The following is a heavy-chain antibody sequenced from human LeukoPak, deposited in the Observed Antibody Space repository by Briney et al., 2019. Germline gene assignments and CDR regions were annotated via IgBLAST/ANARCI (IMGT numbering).Heavy chain of an antibody. J-gene: IGHJ4*02. CDR3: AREAAGSVDY. CDR1: GYTFTGYY. CDR2: INPNSGGT. V-gene: IGHV1-2*06. D-gene: IGHD6-13*01. Sequence: ASVKVSCKASGYTFTGYYMHWVRQAPGQGLEWMGRINPNSGGTNYAQKFQGRVTITRDTSASTAYMELSSLRFEDTAVYYCAREAAGSVDYWGQGTLVTVSS.